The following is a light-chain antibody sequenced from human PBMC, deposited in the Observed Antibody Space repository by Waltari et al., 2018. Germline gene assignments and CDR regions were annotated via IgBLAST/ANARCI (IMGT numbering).Light chain of an antibody. CDR1: QSVLYSSNNKKY. CDR3: QQYLSTPPT. Sequence: DIVMTQSPDSLAVSLGEGATISCKSSQSVLYSSNNKKYLAWYQQKPEQPPRLLIYWASTRESGVPDRFSGSGSGTDFTLTISSLRAEDVAVYYCQQYLSTPPTFGQGTKVEIK. CDR2: WAS. J-gene: IGKJ1*01. V-gene: IGKV4-1*01.